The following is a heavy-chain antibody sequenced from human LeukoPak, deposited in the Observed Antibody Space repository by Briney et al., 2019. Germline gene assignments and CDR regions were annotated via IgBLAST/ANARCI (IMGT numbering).Heavy chain of an antibody. CDR3: ARDRRALEMAWDAFDI. CDR2: ISSSGSTI. J-gene: IGHJ3*02. Sequence: GGSLRLSCATSGFTFSSYAMSWVRQAPGKGLEWVSYISSSGSTIYYADSVKGRFTISRDNAKNSLYLQMNSLRAEDTAVYYCARDRRALEMAWDAFDIWGQGTMVTVSS. V-gene: IGHV3-48*04. D-gene: IGHD5-24*01. CDR1: GFTFSSYA.